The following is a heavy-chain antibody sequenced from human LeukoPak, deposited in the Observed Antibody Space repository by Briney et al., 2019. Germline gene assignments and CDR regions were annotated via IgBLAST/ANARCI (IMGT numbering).Heavy chain of an antibody. V-gene: IGHV3-23*01. Sequence: GGSLRLSCAASGFTFSNRGMNWVRQAPGKGLEWVSGISPSGDITYYADSVKGRFTISRDNSKNTLYLEVISLTAEDTAVYYCAKDDAWLRFGEWSQGTLVTVSS. CDR1: GFTFSNRG. J-gene: IGHJ4*02. D-gene: IGHD3-10*01. CDR2: ISPSGDIT. CDR3: AKDDAWLRFGE.